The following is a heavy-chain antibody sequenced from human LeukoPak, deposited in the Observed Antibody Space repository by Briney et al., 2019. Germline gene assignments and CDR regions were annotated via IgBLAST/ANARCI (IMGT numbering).Heavy chain of an antibody. CDR1: GFTFSNHA. V-gene: IGHV3-30*04. J-gene: IGHJ3*02. Sequence: GGSLRLSCVTSGFTFSNHAMHWVRQGPGKGLEWVAVISDDGTSKFYADSVKGRFTIFRDNSKNTLFLQINSLRPEDTAMYYCARVDNLDAFDIWGQGTLVTVSS. CDR2: ISDDGTSK. CDR3: ARVDNLDAFDI. D-gene: IGHD1-14*01.